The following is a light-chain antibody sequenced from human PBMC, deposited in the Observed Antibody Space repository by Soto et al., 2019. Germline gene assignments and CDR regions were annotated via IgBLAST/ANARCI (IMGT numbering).Light chain of an antibody. J-gene: IGKJ1*01. V-gene: IGKV3-20*01. CDR1: QTISSNN. CDR2: GTS. Sequence: EIVLTQSPGTLSVSPGERATLSCRASQTISSNNLAWYQQKPGQAPSLLIYGTSSRATGIPDRVSGSGSGTDFTLTISRLEPEASAIYYCQQYGSWTFGQGTKVEI. CDR3: QQYGSWT.